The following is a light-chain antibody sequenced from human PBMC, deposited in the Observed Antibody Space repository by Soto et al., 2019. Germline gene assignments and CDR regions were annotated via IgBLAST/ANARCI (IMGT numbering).Light chain of an antibody. Sequence: ETVLTQSPGTLSLSPGERVTLSCRASQSVCSRCLAWYQQKPGQSPRLLIYGASTRATGIPDRFSGSGSGTDFTLTISRLEPEDFAVYDCQHYGTTPWTFGQGAKVGIK. J-gene: IGKJ1*01. V-gene: IGKV3-20*01. CDR1: QSVCSRC. CDR3: QHYGTTPWT. CDR2: GAS.